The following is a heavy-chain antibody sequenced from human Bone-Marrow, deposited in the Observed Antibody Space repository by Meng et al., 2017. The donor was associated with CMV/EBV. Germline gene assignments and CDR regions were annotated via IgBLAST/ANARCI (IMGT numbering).Heavy chain of an antibody. D-gene: IGHD2-2*01. Sequence: QVRATPGGVGRWTPSATLSVTCAVYGGSLSGYYWSWIRQPPGKGLEWIGEINHSGSTNYNPSLKSRVTISVDTSKNQFSLKLSSVIAADTAVYYCTGYQLLGSISYFDYWGQGTLVTVSS. V-gene: IGHV4-34*01. CDR3: TGYQLLGSISYFDY. CDR1: GGSLSGYY. J-gene: IGHJ4*02. CDR2: INHSGST.